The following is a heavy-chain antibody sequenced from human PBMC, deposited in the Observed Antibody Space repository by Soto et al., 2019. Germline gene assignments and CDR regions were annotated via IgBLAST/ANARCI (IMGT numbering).Heavy chain of an antibody. Sequence: QVQLQQWGAGLLKPSETLSLTCAVYGGSFSGYYWSWIRQPPGKGLEWIGEINHRGSTNYNPSLKSRDTIAVDTAKRQFSLNLSSVTAADTAVYYCARRASGTSDYWGQGTLVTVSS. J-gene: IGHJ4*02. CDR1: GGSFSGYY. V-gene: IGHV4-34*01. CDR3: ARRASGTSDY. D-gene: IGHD3-3*01. CDR2: INHRGST.